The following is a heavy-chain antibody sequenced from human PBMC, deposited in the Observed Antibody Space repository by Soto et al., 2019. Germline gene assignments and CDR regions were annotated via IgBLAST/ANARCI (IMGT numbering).Heavy chain of an antibody. CDR1: GGSVSSGSYY. CDR3: ARARIAAAGLVYYYYYGMDV. CDR2: IYYSGST. V-gene: IGHV4-61*01. J-gene: IGHJ6*02. D-gene: IGHD6-13*01. Sequence: SETLSLTCTVSGGSVSSGSYYWSWIRQPPGKGLEWIGYIYYSGSTNYNPSLKSRVTISVDTSKNQFSLKLSSVTAADTAVYYCARARIAAAGLVYYYYYGMDVWGQGTTVTVSS.